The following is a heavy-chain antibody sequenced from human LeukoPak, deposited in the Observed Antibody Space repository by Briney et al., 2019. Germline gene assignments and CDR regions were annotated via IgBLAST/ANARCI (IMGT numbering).Heavy chain of an antibody. J-gene: IGHJ4*02. CDR3: AKDLGRYRNNYFDY. D-gene: IGHD1-26*01. Sequence: GGSLRLSCAASGFTFNSYAMSRVRQAPEKGLEWVATISGSGGGTYYADSVKGRFTISRDDSKNTLYLQMNSLRAEDTAVYYCAKDLGRYRNNYFDYWGQGTLVTVSS. V-gene: IGHV3-23*01. CDR2: ISGSGGGT. CDR1: GFTFNSYA.